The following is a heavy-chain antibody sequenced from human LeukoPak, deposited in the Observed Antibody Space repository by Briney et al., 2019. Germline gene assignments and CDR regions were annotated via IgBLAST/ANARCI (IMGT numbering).Heavy chain of an antibody. CDR3: ARDPPNYYDSSGYYPHWYFDL. CDR2: IYSGGTT. Sequence: GGSLRLSCAASTFTFSDYYMTWIRQAPGKGLEWVSLIYSGGTTYYADSVKGRFTISRDNSKNTLYLQMNSLRVEDTAVYYCARDPPNYYDSSGYYPHWYFDLWGRGTLVTVSS. CDR1: TFTFSDYY. J-gene: IGHJ2*01. V-gene: IGHV3-66*01. D-gene: IGHD3-22*01.